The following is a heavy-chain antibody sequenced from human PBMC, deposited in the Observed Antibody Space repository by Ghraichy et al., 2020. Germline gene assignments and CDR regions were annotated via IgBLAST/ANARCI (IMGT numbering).Heavy chain of an antibody. J-gene: IGHJ6*02. V-gene: IGHV1-18*01. CDR2: ISAYNGYT. D-gene: IGHD3-22*01. CDR3: ARETDREYSSGRRRYGMDV. Sequence: ASVKVSCKASGYTFTDYVITWVRQAPGQGLEWMGWISAYNGYTNFRQKFQGRVTMTTDTSTTTAYMELTSLRSDDTAVYYCARETDREYSSGRRRYGMDVRGQGTTVTVSS. CDR1: GYTFTDYV.